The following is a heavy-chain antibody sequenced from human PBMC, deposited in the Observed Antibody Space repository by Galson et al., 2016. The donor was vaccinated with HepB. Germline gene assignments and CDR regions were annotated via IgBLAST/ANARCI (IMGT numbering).Heavy chain of an antibody. Sequence: SCKASGYTFTNYYVHWVRQAPGQGLEWMGLINPTAGSTTYAQNFQGRVTMTRDTSTSTVYMELTSLRSEDPAVYYCARDTPSQIFGVFIGNYYFYGMDVLGQGTTVTVSS. CDR2: INPTAGST. D-gene: IGHD3-3*01. CDR3: ARDTPSQIFGVFIGNYYFYGMDV. J-gene: IGHJ6*02. CDR1: GYTFTNYY. V-gene: IGHV1-46*01.